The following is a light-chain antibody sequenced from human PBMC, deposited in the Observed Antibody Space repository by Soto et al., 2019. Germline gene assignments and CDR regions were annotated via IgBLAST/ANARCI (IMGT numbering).Light chain of an antibody. CDR2: EVS. V-gene: IGLV2-14*03. J-gene: IGLJ2*01. CDR3: TSFSTTNTLVV. Sequence: QSVLTQPASVSGSPGQSITISCTGTSSDVGGYDYVSWYQQHPGRAPKVLIYEVSLRPSGVSNRFSGSKSANTASLTISGLQDEDEADYYCTSFSTTNTLVVFGGGTKVTVL. CDR1: SSDVGGYDY.